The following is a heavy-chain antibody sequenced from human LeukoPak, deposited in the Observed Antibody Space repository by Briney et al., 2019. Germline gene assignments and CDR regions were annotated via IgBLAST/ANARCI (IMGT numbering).Heavy chain of an antibody. J-gene: IGHJ4*02. CDR3: AKSPFYRDSSGYSPFDY. CDR1: GFTFSSYG. CDR2: IRYDGSNK. V-gene: IGHV3-30*02. Sequence: GGSLRLSCAASGFTFSSYGMHWVGQAPGKGLEWVAFIRYDGSNKYYADSVKGRFTISKDNSKNTLYLQMNSLRAEDTAVYYCAKSPFYRDSSGYSPFDYWGQGTLVTVSS. D-gene: IGHD3-22*01.